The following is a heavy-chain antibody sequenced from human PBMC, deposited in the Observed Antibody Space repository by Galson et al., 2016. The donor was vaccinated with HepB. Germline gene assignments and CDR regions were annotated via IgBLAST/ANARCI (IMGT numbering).Heavy chain of an antibody. CDR2: IYSAGST. Sequence: SLRLSCAASGFSVSRNYMGWVRQAPGKGLEWVSLIYSAGSTYYADSVQGRFIISRDNSKNTLYLQMNSLRVGDPAVYYCAKGYSSWRRFFYYWGRGILVTVSS. D-gene: IGHD1-26*01. V-gene: IGHV3-53*01. CDR3: AKGYSSWRRFFYY. J-gene: IGHJ4*02. CDR1: GFSVSRNY.